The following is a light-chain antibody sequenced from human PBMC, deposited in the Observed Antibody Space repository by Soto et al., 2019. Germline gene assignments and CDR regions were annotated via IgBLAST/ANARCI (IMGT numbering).Light chain of an antibody. CDR2: TNN. J-gene: IGLJ1*01. CDR1: GSNIGSNS. Sequence: QSFLTQPPSASGTPGRRVTLSCSGSGSNIGSNSVSWYQQLPGTSPPLLIYTNNQRPSGVPDRFSGSKSGTSASLAISGLRSEDEADYYCAAWDDSLSGYVFGTGTKVTVL. V-gene: IGLV1-47*02. CDR3: AAWDDSLSGYV.